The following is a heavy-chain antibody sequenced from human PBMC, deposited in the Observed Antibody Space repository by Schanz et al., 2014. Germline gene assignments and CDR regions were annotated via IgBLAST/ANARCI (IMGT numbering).Heavy chain of an antibody. CDR1: GFTFSSYS. D-gene: IGHD3-3*01. V-gene: IGHV3-30*03. J-gene: IGHJ6*02. Sequence: VQLVESGGDLVQPGGSLRLSCAASGFTFSSYSMNWVRQTPGKGLEWVAVISYHGSERYYADSVKGRFTISRDNSKNTLYLQMNSLRTEDTAVYFCARYGFRKFGVVYGLAVWGQGTTVTVS. CDR2: ISYHGSER. CDR3: ARYGFRKFGVVYGLAV.